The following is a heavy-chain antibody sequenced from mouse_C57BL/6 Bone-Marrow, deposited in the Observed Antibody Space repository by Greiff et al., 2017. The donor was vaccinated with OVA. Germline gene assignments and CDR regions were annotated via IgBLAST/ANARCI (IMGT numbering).Heavy chain of an antibody. CDR2: FTMYSDAT. V-gene: IGHV1-49*01. D-gene: IGHD2-1*01. Sequence: LQQSGAELVRPGSSVKLSCTASYFAFTASAMHWVKQRPGHGLEWIGSFTMYSDATAYSENFKGKATLTENTSSSTAYMELSSLTSEDSAVYYCASGNYIAYWGQGTLVTVSA. CDR1: YFAFTASA. CDR3: ASGNYIAY. J-gene: IGHJ3*01.